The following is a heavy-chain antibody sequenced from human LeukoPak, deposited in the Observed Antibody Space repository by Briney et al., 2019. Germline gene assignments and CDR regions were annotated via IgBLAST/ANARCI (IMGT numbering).Heavy chain of an antibody. CDR1: GFTFSSYS. D-gene: IGHD5-12*01. J-gene: IGHJ3*01. Sequence: GGSLRLSCAASGFTFSSYSMNWVRQAPGKGLEWVSSISSSSTYIYYADSVKGRFTISRDNAKNSLYLQMNGLKTEDTAMYYCASNVDSGFDVWGQGKMVTVSS. CDR2: ISSSSTYI. CDR3: ASNVDSGFDV. V-gene: IGHV3-21*04.